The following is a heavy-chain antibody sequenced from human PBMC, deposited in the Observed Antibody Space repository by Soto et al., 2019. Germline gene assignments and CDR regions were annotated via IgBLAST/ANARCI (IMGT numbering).Heavy chain of an antibody. CDR1: GDSVSSNSAA. V-gene: IGHV6-1*01. CDR3: ARVSHSSSSGGYGMDV. J-gene: IGHJ6*02. D-gene: IGHD6-13*01. Sequence: SQTLSLTCAISGDSVSSNSAAWNWIRQSPSRGLEWLGRTYYRSKWYNDYAVSVKSRITINPDTSKNQFSLKLSSVTAADTAVYYCARVSHSSSSGGYGMDVWGQGTTVTVSS. CDR2: TYYRSKWYN.